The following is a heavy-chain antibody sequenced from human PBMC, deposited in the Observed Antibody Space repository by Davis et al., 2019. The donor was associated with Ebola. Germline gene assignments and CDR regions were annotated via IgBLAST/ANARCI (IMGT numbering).Heavy chain of an antibody. CDR2: ISAYNGNT. V-gene: IGHV1-18*01. CDR3: ARDRWRRTDWFDP. J-gene: IGHJ5*02. CDR1: GGTFSSYA. Sequence: ASVKVSCKASGGTFSSYAISWVRQAPGQGLEWMGWISAYNGNTNYAQKLQGRVTMTTDTSTSTAYMELRSLRSDDTAVYYCARDRWRRTDWFDPWGQGTLVTVSS. D-gene: IGHD2-15*01.